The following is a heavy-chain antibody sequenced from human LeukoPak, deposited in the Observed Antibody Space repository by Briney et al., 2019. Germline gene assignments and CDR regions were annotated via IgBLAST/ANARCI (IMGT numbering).Heavy chain of an antibody. Sequence: ASVKVSCKASGYTFTSYGISWVRQAPGQGLGWMGWTSANNGTTNYEQKIQGRVTMAKDKSTSTDYMELRSLRSDDTAVYYCAREGCSSTSCYLDLWGRGTLVTVSS. CDR2: TSANNGTT. V-gene: IGHV1-18*01. J-gene: IGHJ2*01. CDR3: AREGCSSTSCYLDL. CDR1: GYTFTSYG. D-gene: IGHD2-2*01.